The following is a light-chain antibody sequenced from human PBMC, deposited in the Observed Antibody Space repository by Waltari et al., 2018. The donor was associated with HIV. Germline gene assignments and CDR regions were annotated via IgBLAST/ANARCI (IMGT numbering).Light chain of an antibody. Sequence: QSVLTQPPSASGTPGQRVTIPCSGSSSNIGSNYVYWYQQLPGPAPKLLIYRNNQRPSGVPDRFSGSKSGTSASLAISGLRSEDEADYYCAAWDDSLSGQVFGTGTKVTVL. CDR2: RNN. V-gene: IGLV1-47*01. J-gene: IGLJ1*01. CDR3: AAWDDSLSGQV. CDR1: SSNIGSNY.